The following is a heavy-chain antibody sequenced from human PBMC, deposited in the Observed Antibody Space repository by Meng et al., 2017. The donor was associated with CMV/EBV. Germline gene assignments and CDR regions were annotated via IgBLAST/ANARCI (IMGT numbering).Heavy chain of an antibody. J-gene: IGHJ5*02. CDR2: IYYSGST. Sequence: LRLSCTVSGGSISSVGYYWSWIRQHPGKGLEWIGYIYYSGSTYYNPSLKSRVTISVDTSKNQFSLKLSSVPAADTAVYYCARAMVRGVIRPGFDPWGQGTLVTVSS. CDR1: GGSISSVGYY. D-gene: IGHD3-10*01. V-gene: IGHV4-31*03. CDR3: ARAMVRGVIRPGFDP.